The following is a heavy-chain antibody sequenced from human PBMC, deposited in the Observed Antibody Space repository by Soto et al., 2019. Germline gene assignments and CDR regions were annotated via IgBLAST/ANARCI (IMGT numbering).Heavy chain of an antibody. CDR2: ANDIGSR. J-gene: IGHJ5*02. CDR3: ARGLAPTIFGTVPTPNWFDP. Sequence: KASETLSLTFAVYGGSFSGYFWSWLRPPPGKGLEWLSEANDIGSRNYNPSLRGRLTISLDTSKNQFSLRLSSVTSPDTAVYYCARGLAPTIFGTVPTPNWFDPWGQGTLVTVSS. CDR1: GGSFSGYF. V-gene: IGHV4-34*01. D-gene: IGHD3-3*01.